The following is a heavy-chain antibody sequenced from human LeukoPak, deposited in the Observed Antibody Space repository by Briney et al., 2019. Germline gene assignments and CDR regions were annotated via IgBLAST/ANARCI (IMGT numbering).Heavy chain of an antibody. J-gene: IGHJ6*02. CDR2: INPRGGST. D-gene: IGHD3-16*02. Sequence: ASVKVSCKASGYTFTSYYVHWVRQAPGQGLEWMGIINPRGGSTSYAQKFQGRVTMTRDTSTSTVYMELSSLRSEDTAVYYCARRDLLSGYYYGMDVWGQGTTVTVSS. CDR3: ARRDLLSGYYYGMDV. V-gene: IGHV1-46*01. CDR1: GYTFTSYY.